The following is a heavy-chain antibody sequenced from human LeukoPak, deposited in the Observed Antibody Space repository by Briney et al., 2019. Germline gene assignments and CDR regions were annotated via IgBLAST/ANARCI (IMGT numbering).Heavy chain of an antibody. CDR1: GGSISSYY. D-gene: IGHD5-18*01. CDR2: IYTSGST. Sequence: SETLSLTCTVSGGSISSYYWSWIRQPAGKGLEWIGRIYTSGSTNYNPSLKGRVTMSVDTSKNQFSLKLSSVTAADTAVYYCAREGIQLWFNWFDPWGQGTLVTVSS. CDR3: AREGIQLWFNWFDP. V-gene: IGHV4-4*07. J-gene: IGHJ5*02.